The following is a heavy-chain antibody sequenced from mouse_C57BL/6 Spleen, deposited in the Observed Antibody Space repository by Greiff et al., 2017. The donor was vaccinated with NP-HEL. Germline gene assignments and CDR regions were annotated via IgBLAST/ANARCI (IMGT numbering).Heavy chain of an antibody. Sequence: VKLMESGAELVRPGASVTLSCKASGYTFTDYEMHWVKQTPVHGLEWIGAIDPETGGTAYNQKFKGKAILTADKSSSTAYMELRSLTSEDSAVYYCTRESSSSEFAYWGQGTLVTVSA. CDR3: TRESSSSEFAY. D-gene: IGHD1-3*01. CDR2: IDPETGGT. J-gene: IGHJ3*01. CDR1: GYTFTDYE. V-gene: IGHV1-15*01.